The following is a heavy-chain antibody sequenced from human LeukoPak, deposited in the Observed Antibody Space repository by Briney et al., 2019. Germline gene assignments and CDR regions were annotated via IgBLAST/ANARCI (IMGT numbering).Heavy chain of an antibody. Sequence: SQTLSLTCTVSGGSISSGSYYWGWLRQPAGKGLEWLGRIYTSGSTNYNPSLKSRVTISVNTSKNQFSLKLSSVTAADTAVYYCARIPSYYYYMDVWGKGTTVTVSS. CDR1: GGSISSGSYY. V-gene: IGHV4-61*02. CDR2: IYTSGST. CDR3: ARIPSYYYYMDV. J-gene: IGHJ6*03.